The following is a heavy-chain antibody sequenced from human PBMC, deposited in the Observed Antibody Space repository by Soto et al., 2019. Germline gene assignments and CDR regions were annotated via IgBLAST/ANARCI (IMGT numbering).Heavy chain of an antibody. J-gene: IGHJ4*02. CDR3: ARAGGYSYVDY. D-gene: IGHD5-18*01. V-gene: IGHV4-34*01. CDR2: MYHSGST. Sequence: SETLSLTCTVSDGSVSSYYWSWIRQPPGKGLEWIGEMYHSGSTNYNPSLKSRVTISVDKSKNQFSLKLSSVTAADTAVYYCARAGGYSYVDYWGQGTLVTVSS. CDR1: DGSVSSYY.